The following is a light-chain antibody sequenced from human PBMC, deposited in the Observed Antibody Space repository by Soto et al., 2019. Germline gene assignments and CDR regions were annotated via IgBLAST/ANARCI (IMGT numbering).Light chain of an antibody. Sequence: EIVLTQSPGTLSLSPGERATLSCRASQSISSSSLAWHQQKPGQAPRLLICGAFTRATGIPDRFSGSGSGTDFTLSISSLAPEEFAAYFCHDGTSPPWTFGLGTKVEIK. J-gene: IGKJ1*01. CDR2: GAF. V-gene: IGKV3-20*01. CDR1: QSISSSS. CDR3: HDGTSPPWT.